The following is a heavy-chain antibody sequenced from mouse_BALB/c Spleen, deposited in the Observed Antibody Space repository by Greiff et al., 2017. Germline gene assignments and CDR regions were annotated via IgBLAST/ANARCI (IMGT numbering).Heavy chain of an antibody. Sequence: EVQLQQSGAELVKPWASVVLSCPASGFNIKDTYMHWVKQRPEQGLEWIGRIDPANGNTKYDPKFQGKATITADTSSNTDYMQLSSLTSEDTADYYCASWDFDYWGQGTTLTVSS. CDR3: ASWDFDY. CDR1: GFNIKDTY. V-gene: IGHV14-3*02. D-gene: IGHD4-1*01. CDR2: IDPANGNT. J-gene: IGHJ2*01.